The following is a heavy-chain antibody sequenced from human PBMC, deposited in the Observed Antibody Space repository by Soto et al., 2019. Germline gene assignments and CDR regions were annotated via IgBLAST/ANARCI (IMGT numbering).Heavy chain of an antibody. J-gene: IGHJ5*02. CDR3: ARETYGGNPLGP. D-gene: IGHD4-17*01. CDR2: ISSRRDAI. CDR1: GFTFSTYE. V-gene: IGHV3-48*03. Sequence: GSLRLSCATSGFTFSTYEMNWVRQAPGKGLEWVSYISSRRDAIYYADSVKGRFTISRDNAKSSLYLQMTSLRVEDTAVYYCARETYGGNPLGPWGQGTLVTVSS.